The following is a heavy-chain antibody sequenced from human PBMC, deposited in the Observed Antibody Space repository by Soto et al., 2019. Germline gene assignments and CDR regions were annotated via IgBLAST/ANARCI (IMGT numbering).Heavy chain of an antibody. D-gene: IGHD6-19*01. Sequence: SVKVSCKASGGTFISYAISWVRQAPGQGLEWMGGIIPIFGTANYAQKFQGRVTITADESTSTAYMELSSLRSEDTAVYYCARGLRAVAGSFIRFDPWGQGTLVTVSS. CDR3: ARGLRAVAGSFIRFDP. V-gene: IGHV1-69*01. CDR2: IIPIFGTA. CDR1: GGTFISYA. J-gene: IGHJ5*02.